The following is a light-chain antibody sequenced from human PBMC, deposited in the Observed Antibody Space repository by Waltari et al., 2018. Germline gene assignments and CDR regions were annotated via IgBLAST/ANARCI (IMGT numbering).Light chain of an antibody. CDR3: QTWGTGTVV. CDR1: SGHSSSS. Sequence: QLVLTKSPSASAPLDASVTLPCTLRSGHSSSSIAWPQQQPEKGPRYVMKLNSDGSHGKGDGIPDRFSSSSSGAERYLTISSLQSEDEAGYYCQTWGTGTVVFGGGTKLTVL. CDR2: LNSDGSH. V-gene: IGLV4-69*01. J-gene: IGLJ2*01.